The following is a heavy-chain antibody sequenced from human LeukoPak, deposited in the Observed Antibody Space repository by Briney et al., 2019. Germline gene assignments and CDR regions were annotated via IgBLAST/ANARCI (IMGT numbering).Heavy chain of an antibody. J-gene: IGHJ4*02. CDR2: IYYSGST. CDR1: GGSISSSNYF. D-gene: IGHD3-16*01. V-gene: IGHV4-39*01. CDR3: ARPESGGFDY. Sequence: SETLSLTCTVSGGSISSSNYFWGWIRQPPGKGQEWIGSIYYSGSTSYNSSLKSRVTISVDTSKNQFSLNLSSVTAADTAVYYCARPESGGFDYWGQGTLVTVSS.